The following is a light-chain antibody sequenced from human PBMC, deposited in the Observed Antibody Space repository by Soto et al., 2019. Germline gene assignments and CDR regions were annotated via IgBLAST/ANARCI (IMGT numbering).Light chain of an antibody. Sequence: DIPMTQSPSAMSASVGDRVTITCRASEAIRNHLVWFQQKPGTVPKRLIYAASYLQSGVPSRFSGSGSGTDFTLTISSLQPEDFATYYCLQHSRYPLTFGGGTKVE. CDR2: AAS. J-gene: IGKJ4*01. CDR1: EAIRNH. V-gene: IGKV1-17*03. CDR3: LQHSRYPLT.